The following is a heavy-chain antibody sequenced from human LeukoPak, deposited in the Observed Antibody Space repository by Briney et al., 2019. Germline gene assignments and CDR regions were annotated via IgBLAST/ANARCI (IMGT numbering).Heavy chain of an antibody. J-gene: IGHJ2*01. CDR2: ISSRSSYYI. Sequence: GGSLRLSCAASGFTFNTYSMNWVRQAPGKGLEWVSSISSRSSYYIYYADSVKGRFTISRDNAKNSLYLQMNGLRAEDTAVYYCVRDLVHWYFDLWGRGTLVTVSS. CDR3: VRDLVHWYFDL. CDR1: GFTFNTYS. V-gene: IGHV3-21*01.